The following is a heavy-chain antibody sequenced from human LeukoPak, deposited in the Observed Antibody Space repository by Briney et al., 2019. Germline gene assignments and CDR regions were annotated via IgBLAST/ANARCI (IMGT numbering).Heavy chain of an antibody. CDR2: IYTSGST. Sequence: KPSQTLSLTCTVSGGSISSGSYYWSWIRQPAGKGLERIGRIYTSGSTNYNPSLKSRVTISVDTSKNQFSLKLSSVTAADTAVYYCARDYYGSGHYYWGQGTLVTVSS. CDR1: GGSISSGSYY. V-gene: IGHV4-61*02. CDR3: ARDYYGSGHYY. D-gene: IGHD3-10*01. J-gene: IGHJ4*02.